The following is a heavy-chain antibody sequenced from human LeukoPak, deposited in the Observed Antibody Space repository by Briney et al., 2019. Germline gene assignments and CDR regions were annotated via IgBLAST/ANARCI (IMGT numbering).Heavy chain of an antibody. Sequence: SGTLSLTCAVYGGSFSGYYWSWIRQPPGKGLEWIGEINHSGSTNYNPSLKSRVTISVDTSKNQFSLKLSSVTAADTAVYYCARGLAVADPFDYWGQGTLVTVSS. D-gene: IGHD6-19*01. CDR1: GGSFSGYY. CDR3: ARGLAVADPFDY. CDR2: INHSGST. J-gene: IGHJ4*02. V-gene: IGHV4-34*01.